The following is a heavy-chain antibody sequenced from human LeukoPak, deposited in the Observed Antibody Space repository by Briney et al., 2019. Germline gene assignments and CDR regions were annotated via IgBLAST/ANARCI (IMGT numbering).Heavy chain of an antibody. CDR2: IKQDGSEK. CDR3: ARIGYSSSCTDY. V-gene: IGHV3-7*01. J-gene: IGHJ4*02. D-gene: IGHD2-2*01. CDR1: GFTLSSYW. Sequence: GGSLRLSCAASGFTLSSYWMSWVRQAPGKGLEWVANIKQDGSEKYYVDSVKGRFTISRDNAKNSVYLQMNSLRAGDTGLYYCARIGYSSSCTDYWGQGTLVTVSS.